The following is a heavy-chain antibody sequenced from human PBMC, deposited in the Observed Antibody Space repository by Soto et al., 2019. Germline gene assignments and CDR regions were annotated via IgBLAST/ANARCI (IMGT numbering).Heavy chain of an antibody. D-gene: IGHD6-6*01. V-gene: IGHV3-21*01. CDR2: ISGSSSYI. CDR1: GFTFSSYS. J-gene: IGHJ3*02. Sequence: GGSLRLSCAASGFTFSSYSMNWVRQAPGKGLEWVSSISGSSSYIYYADSVKGRFTISRDNAKNSLYLQMNSLRAEDTAVYYCARDRGSSSLGAFDIWGQGTMVTVSS. CDR3: ARDRGSSSLGAFDI.